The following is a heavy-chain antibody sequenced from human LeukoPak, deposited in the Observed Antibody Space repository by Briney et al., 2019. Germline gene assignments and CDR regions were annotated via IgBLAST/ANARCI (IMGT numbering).Heavy chain of an antibody. CDR1: GFTFSDCY. J-gene: IGHJ4*02. Sequence: GGSLRLSCVASGFTFSDCYMSWIRQAPGKGLEWVSYISPDDTDVDYADSLKGRFTISRDNAKNSLSLQMNSLRGEDTAVYYCARNHGDYWGQGTLVTVSS. CDR2: ISPDDTDV. D-gene: IGHD1-14*01. CDR3: ARNHGDY. V-gene: IGHV3-11*04.